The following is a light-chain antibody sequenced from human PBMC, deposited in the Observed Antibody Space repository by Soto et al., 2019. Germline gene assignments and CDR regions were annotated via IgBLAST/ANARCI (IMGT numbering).Light chain of an antibody. CDR2: LNSDGSH. J-gene: IGLJ2*01. V-gene: IGLV4-69*01. Sequence: QSVLTQSPSASASLRASVKLTCTLRSGHSNYAIAWHQQQSEKGPRYLMKLNSDGSHSKGDGIPDRFSGSSSGAERYLTISSLQSEDEADYYCQTWGSGIVVFGGGTKLTVL. CDR3: QTWGSGIVV. CDR1: SGHSNYA.